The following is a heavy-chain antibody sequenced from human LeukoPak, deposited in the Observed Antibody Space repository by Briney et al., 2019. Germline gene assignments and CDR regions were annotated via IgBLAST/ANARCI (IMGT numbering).Heavy chain of an antibody. CDR3: ARTLGLAKYFDY. J-gene: IGHJ4*02. CDR2: ISYDGSNK. V-gene: IGHV3-30-3*01. CDR1: GFTVSSNY. D-gene: IGHD6-19*01. Sequence: PGGSLRLSCAASGFTVSSNYMSWVRQAPGKGLEWVAVISYDGSNKYYADSVKGRFTISRDNSKNTLYLQMNSLRAEDTAVYYCARTLGLAKYFDYWGQGTLVTVSS.